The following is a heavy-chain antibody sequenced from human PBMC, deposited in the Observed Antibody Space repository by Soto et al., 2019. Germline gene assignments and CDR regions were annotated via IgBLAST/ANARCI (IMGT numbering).Heavy chain of an antibody. CDR1: GFTFSSYE. V-gene: IGHV3-48*03. D-gene: IGHD3-16*01. CDR2: ISSSGSTI. CDR3: ARDPGGADYYYGMDV. Sequence: SLRLSCAASGFTFSSYEMNGVRQAPGKGLEWVSYISSSGSTIYYADSVKGRFTISRDNAKNSLYLQMNSLRAEDTAVYYCARDPGGADYYYGMDVWGQGTTVTVSS. J-gene: IGHJ6*02.